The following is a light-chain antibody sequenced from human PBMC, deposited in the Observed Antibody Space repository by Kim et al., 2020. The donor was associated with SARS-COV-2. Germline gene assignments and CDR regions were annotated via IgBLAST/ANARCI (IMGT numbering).Light chain of an antibody. CDR3: AAWDDSLNSLV. J-gene: IGLJ3*02. CDR1: DPNIEKHP. V-gene: IGLV1-44*01. Sequence: SATPEQTDTISCSGSDPNIEKHPVDWYRQSPGTAPKLPMQWPSGVSDRFSGSKSGTSASRAISGLQSEDEADDYGAAWDDSLNSLVFGGGTQLTVL.